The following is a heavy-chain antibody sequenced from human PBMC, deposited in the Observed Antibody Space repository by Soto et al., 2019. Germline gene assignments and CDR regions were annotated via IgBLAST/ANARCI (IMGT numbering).Heavy chain of an antibody. D-gene: IGHD6-19*01. Sequence: GSLRLSCAASGFIFTRYAMAWVRQVPGKGLEWLAGISGTAGKTYYLDSVKGRFTISRDTSRNTVFLQMNSLRADDTAIYFCAGRTVASSWTSDIWGQGTMVTVSS. J-gene: IGHJ3*02. V-gene: IGHV3-23*01. CDR1: GFIFTRYA. CDR3: AGRTVASSWTSDI. CDR2: ISGTAGKT.